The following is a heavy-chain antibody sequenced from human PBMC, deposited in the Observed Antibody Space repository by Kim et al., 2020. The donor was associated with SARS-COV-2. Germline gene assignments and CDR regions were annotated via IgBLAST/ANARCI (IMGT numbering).Heavy chain of an antibody. V-gene: IGHV3-23*01. Sequence: CYAEPWKGRFTISRDNSKNTLYLQMKSLRAEDTAVYYCAKDEDYYDSSGYWGQGTLVTVSS. CDR3: AKDEDYYDSSGY. D-gene: IGHD3-22*01. J-gene: IGHJ4*02.